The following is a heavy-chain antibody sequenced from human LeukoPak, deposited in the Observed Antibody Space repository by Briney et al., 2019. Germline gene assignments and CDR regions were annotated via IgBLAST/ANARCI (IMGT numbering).Heavy chain of an antibody. CDR1: GGSISSSNW. Sequence: PSETLSLTCAVSGGSISSSNWWSWVRQPPGKGLEWIGEIYHSGSTNYNPSLKSRVTISVDKSKNQFSLKLSSVTAADTAVYYCASIYSGYDQLDYWGQGTLVTVSS. CDR2: IYHSGST. V-gene: IGHV4-4*02. CDR3: ASIYSGYDQLDY. J-gene: IGHJ4*02. D-gene: IGHD5-12*01.